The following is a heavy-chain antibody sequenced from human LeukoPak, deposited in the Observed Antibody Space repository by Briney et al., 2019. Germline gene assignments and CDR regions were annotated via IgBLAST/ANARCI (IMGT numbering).Heavy chain of an antibody. Sequence: GGSLRLSCAASGFTVSSNYMIWVRQAPGKGLEWVSVIYSGDSTYYTDSVKGRFTISRDNSKNTLYLQMNSLRAEDAAVYYCARGILGAAAFDYWGQGALVTVSS. CDR2: IYSGDST. CDR3: ARGILGAAAFDY. V-gene: IGHV3-53*01. J-gene: IGHJ4*02. CDR1: GFTVSSNY. D-gene: IGHD1-26*01.